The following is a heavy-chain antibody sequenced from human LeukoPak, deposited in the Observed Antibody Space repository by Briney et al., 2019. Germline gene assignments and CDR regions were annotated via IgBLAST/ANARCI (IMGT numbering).Heavy chain of an antibody. CDR3: AKNYYSPEY. D-gene: IGHD3-22*01. Sequence: PGGPLRLSCAASGFTFSSYAMTWVRQAPGKGLEWVSGIRGSVITTYYADSVKGRFTISRDNSKNTLYLQMNSLRVEDTAVYYCAKNYYSPEYWGQGTLVTVSS. V-gene: IGHV3-23*01. CDR2: IRGSVITT. CDR1: GFTFSSYA. J-gene: IGHJ4*02.